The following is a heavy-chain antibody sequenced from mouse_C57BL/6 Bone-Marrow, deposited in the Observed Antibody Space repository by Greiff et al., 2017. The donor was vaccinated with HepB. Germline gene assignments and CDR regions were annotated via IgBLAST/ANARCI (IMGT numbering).Heavy chain of an antibody. V-gene: IGHV7-1*01. CDR1: GFTFSDFY. CDR2: SRNKANDYTT. CDR3: ASSYDFAWFAY. D-gene: IGHD2-4*01. Sequence: DVMLVESGGGLVQSGRSLRLSCATSGFTFSDFYMEWVRQAPGKGLEWIAASRNKANDYTTEYSASVKGRFIVSRDTSQSILYLQMNALRAEDTAIYYCASSYDFAWFAYWGQGTLVTVSA. J-gene: IGHJ3*01.